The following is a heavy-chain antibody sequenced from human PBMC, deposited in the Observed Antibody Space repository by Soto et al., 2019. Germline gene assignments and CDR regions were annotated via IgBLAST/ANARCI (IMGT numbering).Heavy chain of an antibody. V-gene: IGHV3-23*01. CDR2: ISGSGTNT. J-gene: IGHJ6*03. CDR3: AKRGAVWAASYYYYYMDV. Sequence: GGSLRLSCAASGFAFSTYAMSWVRQAPGKGLEWVSGISGSGTNTYYADSVKGRFTISRDNSKNTLYLQMNSLRAEDTAVYYCAKRGAVWAASYYYYYMDVWGKGTTVTVSS. CDR1: GFAFSTYA. D-gene: IGHD2-8*01.